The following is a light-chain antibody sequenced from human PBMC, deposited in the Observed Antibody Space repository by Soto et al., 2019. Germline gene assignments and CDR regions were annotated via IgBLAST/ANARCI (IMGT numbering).Light chain of an antibody. J-gene: IGKJ1*01. CDR1: QSLLHSNGYNY. Sequence: EIVMTQSPLSLPVTPGEPASISCRSSQSLLHSNGYNYLDWYLQKPGQSPQVLIYLGSNRASGVPDRFSGSGSGTDFTLTISRLEPEDFAVYYCQQYGSSRTFGQGTKVDIK. CDR2: LGS. V-gene: IGKV2-28*01. CDR3: QQYGSSRT.